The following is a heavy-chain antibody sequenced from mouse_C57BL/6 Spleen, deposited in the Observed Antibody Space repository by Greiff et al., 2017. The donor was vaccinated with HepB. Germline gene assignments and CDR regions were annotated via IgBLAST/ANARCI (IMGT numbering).Heavy chain of an antibody. D-gene: IGHD3-2*02. V-gene: IGHV1-52*01. J-gene: IGHJ4*01. CDR2: IDPSDSET. Sequence: QVQLQQPGAELVRPGSSVKLSCKASGYTFTSYWMHWVKQRPIQGLEWIGNIDPSDSETQYNQKFKDKATLTVDKSSSTAYMQLSSLTSEDSAVYYCATAQATSYYAMDYWGQGTSVTVSS. CDR1: GYTFTSYW. CDR3: ATAQATSYYAMDY.